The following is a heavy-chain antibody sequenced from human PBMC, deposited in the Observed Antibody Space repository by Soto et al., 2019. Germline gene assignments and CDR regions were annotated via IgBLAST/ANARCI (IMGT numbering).Heavy chain of an antibody. Sequence: QVQLQESGPGLVKPSETLSLSCTVSGGSINSYYWSWIRQSPGKRMEWIGYVHHSWGSSYNPSLQSRVAISLDTSKSQSSLKVTSVTATDTAVYYCARKGFGPLHGLVDVWGQGTTVTVSS. CDR1: GGSINSYY. J-gene: IGHJ6*02. D-gene: IGHD3-10*01. CDR3: ARKGFGPLHGLVDV. CDR2: VHHSWGS. V-gene: IGHV4-59*08.